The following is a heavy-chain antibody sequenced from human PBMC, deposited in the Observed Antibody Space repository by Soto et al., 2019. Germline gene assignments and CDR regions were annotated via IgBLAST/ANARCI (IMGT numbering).Heavy chain of an antibody. Sequence: VQLAESGGGLVQPGGSLRLSCTASGFIVSKNYINWVRQAPGKGLQWLSIIYAGGTTYYADSVRDRFPISRDNSKNTVYLQMNSLRAEDTAVYYCARDPDYGTYRLSYGMDVWGQGTTVTVSS. V-gene: IGHV3-66*01. D-gene: IGHD4-4*01. CDR3: ARDPDYGTYRLSYGMDV. CDR1: GFIVSKNY. J-gene: IGHJ6*02. CDR2: IYAGGTT.